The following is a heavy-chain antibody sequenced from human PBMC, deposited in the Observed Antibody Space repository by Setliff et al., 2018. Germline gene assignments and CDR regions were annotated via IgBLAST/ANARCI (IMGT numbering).Heavy chain of an antibody. CDR2: INHSGST. J-gene: IGHJ5*02. V-gene: IGHV4-34*01. Sequence: SETLSLTCAVYGGSFSGYYWSWIRQTPGKGLEWIGEINHSGSTNYNPSLKSRDTISVDTSKNQFSLKLSSVTAADTAVYYCAREDKGYYDFWSGYYVDYTPHGGFDPWGQGTLVTVSS. CDR3: AREDKGYYDFWSGYYVDYTPHGGFDP. CDR1: GGSFSGYY. D-gene: IGHD3-3*01.